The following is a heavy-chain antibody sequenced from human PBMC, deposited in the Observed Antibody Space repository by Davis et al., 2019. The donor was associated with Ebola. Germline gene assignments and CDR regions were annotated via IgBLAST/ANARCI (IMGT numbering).Heavy chain of an antibody. D-gene: IGHD3-10*01. CDR1: GGTFSSYA. V-gene: IGHV1-69*06. CDR3: ASTPLWFGEPFDY. Sequence: SVKVSCKASGGTFSSYAISWVRQAPGQGLEWMGGIIPIFGTANYAQKFQGRVTITADKSTSTAYMELSSLRSDDTAVYYCASTPLWFGEPFDYWGQGTLVTVSS. CDR2: IIPIFGTA. J-gene: IGHJ4*02.